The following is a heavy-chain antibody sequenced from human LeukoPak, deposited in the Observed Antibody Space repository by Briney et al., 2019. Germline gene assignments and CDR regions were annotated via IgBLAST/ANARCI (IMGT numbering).Heavy chain of an antibody. J-gene: IGHJ5*02. Sequence: GASVKVSCKASGFTFTSSAVQWVRQARGQRLEWIGWIVVGSGNTNYAQKFQERVTITRDVSTSTAYMELSSLRSEDTAVYYCAAGLGESSGYYYVFGLSWGQGTLVTVSS. D-gene: IGHD3-22*01. CDR3: AAGLGESSGYYYVFGLS. CDR2: IVVGSGNT. CDR1: GFTFTSSA. V-gene: IGHV1-58*01.